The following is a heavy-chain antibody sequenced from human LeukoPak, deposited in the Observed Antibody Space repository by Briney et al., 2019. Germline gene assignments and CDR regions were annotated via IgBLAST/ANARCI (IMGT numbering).Heavy chain of an antibody. CDR2: ISSSSSTI. J-gene: IGHJ4*02. V-gene: IGHV3-11*01. CDR3: ARIQGYYDSSGYHGPFDY. D-gene: IGHD3-22*01. Sequence: GGSLRLSCAASGFTFSDYYMSWIRQAPGKGLEWVSYISSSSSTIYYADSVKGRFTISRDNAKNSLYLQMNSLRAEDTAVYYCARIQGYYDSSGYHGPFDYGGQGTLVTVSS. CDR1: GFTFSDYY.